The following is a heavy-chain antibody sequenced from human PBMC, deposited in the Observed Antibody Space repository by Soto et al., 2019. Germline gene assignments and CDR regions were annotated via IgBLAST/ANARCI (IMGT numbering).Heavy chain of an antibody. D-gene: IGHD4-17*01. Sequence: SETLSLTCNVSGGSISSSRSYWAWFRQPPGKELEWIANIFYAGNTYYNPSLKSRVTVSVDTSKNQFSLKLSSVTAADTAVYYCARRGNGYGASFFDYWGQGTLVTV. CDR2: IFYAGNT. CDR3: ARRGNGYGASFFDY. CDR1: GGSISSSRSY. J-gene: IGHJ4*02. V-gene: IGHV4-39*07.